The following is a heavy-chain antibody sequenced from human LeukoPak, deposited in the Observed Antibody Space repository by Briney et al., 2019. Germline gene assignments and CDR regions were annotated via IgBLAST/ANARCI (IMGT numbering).Heavy chain of an antibody. CDR2: IGGDSVST. CDR1: GFTFSSYA. Sequence: GGSLRLSCAASGFTFSSYALSWVRQAPGKGLERVSVIGGDSVSTYYADSLKGRFTISRDNSKNTVYLQMNSLRADDSAIYYCAKDWDSSGWYLGFDYWGQGTLVTVSS. V-gene: IGHV3-23*01. CDR3: AKDWDSSGWYLGFDY. J-gene: IGHJ4*02. D-gene: IGHD6-19*01.